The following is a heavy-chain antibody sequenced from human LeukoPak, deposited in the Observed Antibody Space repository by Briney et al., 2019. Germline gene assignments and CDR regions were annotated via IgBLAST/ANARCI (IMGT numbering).Heavy chain of an antibody. D-gene: IGHD3-22*01. V-gene: IGHV1-18*01. Sequence: ASVKVSCKASGYTFTSYGISWVRQAPGQGLEWMGWISAYNGNTNYAQRLQGRVTITTDTSTSTAYMELRSLRSDDTAVYYCARDEGPIPMIVSDYWGQGTLVTVSS. J-gene: IGHJ4*02. CDR1: GYTFTSYG. CDR3: ARDEGPIPMIVSDY. CDR2: ISAYNGNT.